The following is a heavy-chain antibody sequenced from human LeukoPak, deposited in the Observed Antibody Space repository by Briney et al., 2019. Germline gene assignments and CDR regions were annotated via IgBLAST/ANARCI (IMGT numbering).Heavy chain of an antibody. V-gene: IGHV4-59*12. CDR1: GGSISSYY. J-gene: IGHJ4*02. CDR3: SRERVLRY. CDR2: IYYSGST. Sequence: PSETLSLSCTVSGGSISSYYWSWIRQPPGKGLEWIGYIYYSGSTNYNPSLKSRVTISVDTSKNQFSLKLSSVTAADTAVYYCSRERVLRYWGQGTLVTVSS.